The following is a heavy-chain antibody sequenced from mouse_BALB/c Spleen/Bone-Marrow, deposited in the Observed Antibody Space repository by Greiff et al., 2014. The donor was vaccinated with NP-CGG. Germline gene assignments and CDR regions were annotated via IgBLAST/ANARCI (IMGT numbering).Heavy chain of an antibody. D-gene: IGHD1-1*01. CDR1: GYSFTGYF. V-gene: IGHV1-37*01. CDR3: GSVESYGSSDFDY. Sequence: EVQLVQSGPELVKPGASVKISCKASGYSFTGYFMNWVKQSHGKSLEWIGLINPYNGDTFYNQKFKGKATLPVDKSSSTAYLQLLKLTTEDSEVYEGGSVESYGSSDFDYWGQGTTLTVSS. CDR2: INPYNGDT. J-gene: IGHJ2*01.